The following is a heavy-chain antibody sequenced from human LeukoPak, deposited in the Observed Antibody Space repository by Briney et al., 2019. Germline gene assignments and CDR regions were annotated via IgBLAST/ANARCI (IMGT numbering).Heavy chain of an antibody. D-gene: IGHD1-26*01. CDR2: IKQDGSDK. CDR3: ARYRGKGTSWPLDV. Sequence: PGGSLRLSCAASGFMFSDFWMSWVRRAPGKGLEWVANIKQDGSDKYYVDSVKGRFTISRDNAKNSLDLQMNSLRGEDTAVYYCARYRGKGTSWPLDVWGQGTIVTVSS. CDR1: GFMFSDFW. V-gene: IGHV3-7*01. J-gene: IGHJ3*01.